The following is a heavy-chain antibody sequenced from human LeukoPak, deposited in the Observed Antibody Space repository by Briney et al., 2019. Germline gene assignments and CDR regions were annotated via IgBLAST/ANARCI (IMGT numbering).Heavy chain of an antibody. J-gene: IGHJ6*02. CDR2: ISAYNGNT. Sequence: GASVKVSCKASGYTFTSYGISWVRQAPGQGLEWMGWISAYNGNTNYAQKLQGRVTMTTDTSTSTAYMGLRSLRSDDTAVYYCAREMGGYDFWSGYPRYNYGMDVWGQGTTVTVSS. D-gene: IGHD3-3*01. CDR3: AREMGGYDFWSGYPRYNYGMDV. V-gene: IGHV1-18*01. CDR1: GYTFTSYG.